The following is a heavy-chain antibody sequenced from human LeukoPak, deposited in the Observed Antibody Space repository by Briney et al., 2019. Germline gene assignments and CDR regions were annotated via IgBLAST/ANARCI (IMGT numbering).Heavy chain of an antibody. CDR1: GYSFTAFY. D-gene: IGHD3-10*01. CDR2: IHPRRGDT. J-gene: IGHJ4*02. Sequence: ASVKVSCKTSGYSFTAFYIHWVRQAPGQGLEWMWWIHPRRGDTNYAQKLQGRVTITRDTSISTAYLDLSSLRSDDPAVYYCARDGDYGTGSYYRGCIDSWGQGTPVTVSP. V-gene: IGHV1-2*02. CDR3: ARDGDYGTGSYYRGCIDS.